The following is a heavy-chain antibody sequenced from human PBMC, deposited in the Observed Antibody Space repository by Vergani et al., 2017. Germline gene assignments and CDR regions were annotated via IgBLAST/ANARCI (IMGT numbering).Heavy chain of an antibody. CDR3: AKEKFPGYCSGGSCYSFDY. V-gene: IGHV3-9*01. CDR2: ISWISGSI. CDR1: GFTFDDYA. J-gene: IGHJ4*02. Sequence: EVQLVESGGGLVQPGRSLRLSCAASGFTFDDYAMHWVRQAPGKGLEWVSGISWISGSIGYADSVKGRFTISRDNAKNSLYLQMNSLRAEDTALYYCAKEKFPGYCSGGSCYSFDYWGQGTLVTVSS. D-gene: IGHD2-15*01.